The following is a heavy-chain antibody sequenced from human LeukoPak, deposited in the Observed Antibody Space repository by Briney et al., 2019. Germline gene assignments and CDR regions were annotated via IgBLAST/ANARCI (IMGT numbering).Heavy chain of an antibody. CDR3: TRRRRDATTGYYGMDV. D-gene: IGHD4-17*01. Sequence: GGSLRLSCAASGFAFRGSGIHWVRQASGKGLEWVGRIRSRANDYATAYAASMKGRFTLSRDDSKNRAYLQMDSLKIEDTAVYYCTRRRRDATTGYYGMDVWGQGTRVTVSS. CDR2: IRSRANDYAT. V-gene: IGHV3-73*01. CDR1: GFAFRGSG. J-gene: IGHJ6*02.